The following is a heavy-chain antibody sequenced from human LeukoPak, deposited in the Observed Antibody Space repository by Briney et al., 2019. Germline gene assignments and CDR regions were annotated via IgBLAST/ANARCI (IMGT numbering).Heavy chain of an antibody. D-gene: IGHD2-2*01. CDR1: GLTFSSYT. CDR2: ITSSSNYI. CDR3: SRDLAYCTGSSCYAGYYFDY. Sequence: PGGSLRLSCAASGLTFSSYTMNWVRQAPGKGLEWVSSITSSSNYIYYADSVKGRFTISRDNAKNSLYLQMNSLRAEDTAIYYCSRDLAYCTGSSCYAGYYFDYWGQGTLVTVSS. J-gene: IGHJ4*02. V-gene: IGHV3-21*01.